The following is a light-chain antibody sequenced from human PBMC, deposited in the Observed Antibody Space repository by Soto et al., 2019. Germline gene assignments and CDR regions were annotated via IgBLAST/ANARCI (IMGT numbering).Light chain of an antibody. CDR3: QSYDTSLSGVI. V-gene: IGLV2-14*01. CDR2: EVS. Sequence: QSALTQPASVSGSPGQSITISCTGTSRDVGGYNYVSWHQQHPGKAPKVIITEVSNRPSGVSNRFSGSKSGTSASLVITGLQGEDEANYYCQSYDTSLSGVIFGAGTKVTVL. CDR1: SRDVGGYNY. J-gene: IGLJ2*01.